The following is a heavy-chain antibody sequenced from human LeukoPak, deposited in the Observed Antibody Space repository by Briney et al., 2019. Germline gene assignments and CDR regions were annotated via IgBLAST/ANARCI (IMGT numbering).Heavy chain of an antibody. D-gene: IGHD4-11*01. Sequence: SETLSLTCTVSGGSISSDYWTWIRQPPGKGLEWIGYIYYSGRTYYNPSLKSRITISVDTSKNQFSLKLSSVTAADTAVYYCARGFYSPHYWGQGTLVSVSS. J-gene: IGHJ4*02. CDR2: IYYSGRT. V-gene: IGHV4-59*01. CDR1: GGSISSDY. CDR3: ARGFYSPHY.